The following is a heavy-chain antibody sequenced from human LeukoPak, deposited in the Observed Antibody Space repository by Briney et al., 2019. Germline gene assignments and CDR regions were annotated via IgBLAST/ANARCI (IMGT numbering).Heavy chain of an antibody. V-gene: IGHV1-18*04. Sequence: GPSVTVSCKASGYTFTSYGISWVRQAPGQGLEWMGWISAYNGNTNYAQKLQGRVTMTTDTSTSTAHMELRSLRSDDTAVYYGARDPTDAFDIWGQGTMVTVSS. CDR1: GYTFTSYG. D-gene: IGHD4-17*01. CDR3: ARDPTDAFDI. CDR2: ISAYNGNT. J-gene: IGHJ3*02.